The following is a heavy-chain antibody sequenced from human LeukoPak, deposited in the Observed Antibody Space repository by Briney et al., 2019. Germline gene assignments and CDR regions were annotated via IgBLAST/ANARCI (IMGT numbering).Heavy chain of an antibody. D-gene: IGHD7-27*01. J-gene: IGHJ4*02. V-gene: IGHV3-30-3*01. CDR3: AREDSWGSECRY. CDR1: GFTFSSYA. CDR2: ISYDGSNK. Sequence: AGGSLRHSCAASGFTFSSYAMHWLRPAPGKGLEWVAVISYDGSNKYYADSVKGRFTISRDNSNNTVYLQMNSLRAEDTAVYYCAREDSWGSECRYWGQGTVVTVSS.